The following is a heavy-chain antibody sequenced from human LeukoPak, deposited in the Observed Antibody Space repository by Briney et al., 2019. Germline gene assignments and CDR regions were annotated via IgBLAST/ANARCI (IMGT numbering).Heavy chain of an antibody. D-gene: IGHD2-8*02. CDR2: ISGSGGGGST. CDR1: GFTFSSYA. Sequence: GGSLRLSCAASGFTFSSYAMTWVRQAPGKGLEWVSTISGSGGGGSTYYADSVKGRFTISRDNSKNTLYLQMSSLRAEDTAVYYCARVLTGSWDWFDPWGQGTLVTVSS. J-gene: IGHJ5*02. CDR3: ARVLTGSWDWFDP. V-gene: IGHV3-23*01.